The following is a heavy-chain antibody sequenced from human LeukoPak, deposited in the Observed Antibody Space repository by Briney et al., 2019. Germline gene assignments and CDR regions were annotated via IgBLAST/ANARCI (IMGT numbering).Heavy chain of an antibody. CDR1: GGTFSSYA. CDR2: IIPIFGTA. D-gene: IGHD3-16*02. J-gene: IGHJ4*02. CDR3: ARTSYDYGWRSYRLFDY. V-gene: IGHV1-69*13. Sequence: ASVKVSCKASGGTFSSYAISWVRQAPGQGLEWMGGIIPIFGTANYAQKFQGRVTITADESTSTAYMELSSLRSEDTALYYYARTSYDYGWRSYRLFDYWGQGTLVTVSS.